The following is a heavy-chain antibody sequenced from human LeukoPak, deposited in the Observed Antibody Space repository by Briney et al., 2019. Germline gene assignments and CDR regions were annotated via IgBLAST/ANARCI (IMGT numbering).Heavy chain of an antibody. D-gene: IGHD6-13*01. Sequence: ASVKVSCKASGYTFTSYGISWVRQAPGQGLEWMGWISAYNGNTNYAQKLQGRVTMTTDTSTSTAYMELRSLRSDDTAVYYCAAGDHGSSSWPTPDYWGQGTLVTVSS. V-gene: IGHV1-18*04. CDR3: AAGDHGSSSWPTPDY. CDR1: GYTFTSYG. CDR2: ISAYNGNT. J-gene: IGHJ4*02.